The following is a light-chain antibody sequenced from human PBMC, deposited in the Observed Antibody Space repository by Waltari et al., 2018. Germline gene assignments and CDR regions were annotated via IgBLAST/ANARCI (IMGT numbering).Light chain of an antibody. CDR2: HVT. Sequence: QSALTQPASVSGSPGQSITIPCTGTSSDLGFYTFVSWYQQHPGKAPKVIIYHVTNRPSGVSDRFSGARSGNTASLTISGLQAEDEADYYCAAETSRSTRYVFGTGTKVTVL. J-gene: IGLJ1*01. V-gene: IGLV2-14*03. CDR3: AAETSRSTRYV. CDR1: SSDLGFYTF.